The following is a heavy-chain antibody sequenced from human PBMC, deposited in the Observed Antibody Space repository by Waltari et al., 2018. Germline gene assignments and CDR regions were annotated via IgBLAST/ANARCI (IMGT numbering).Heavy chain of an antibody. CDR2: IRSKTYGGTA. CDR3: SRDGLTVGYGSWFDP. CDR1: GLPFGDYA. D-gene: IGHD4-17*01. Sequence: EVQLVESGGGLVQPGRSLRLACTTSGLPFGDYAMSWFRQAPGKGLEWIGFIRSKTYGGTAEYAASVRGRFTISRDDSKGIAYLQMNSLRTADTALYYCSRDGLTVGYGSWFDPWGQGTLVTVSS. J-gene: IGHJ5*02. V-gene: IGHV3-49*03.